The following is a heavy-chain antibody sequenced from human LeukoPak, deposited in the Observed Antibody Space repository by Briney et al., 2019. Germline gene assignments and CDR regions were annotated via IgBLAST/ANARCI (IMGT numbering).Heavy chain of an antibody. Sequence: ASVKVSCKASGFTFTSSAMQWVRQARGQRLEWIGWIVVGSGNTNYAQKFQERVTITRDMSTSTAYMELSSLRSEDTAVYYCAADLDYGDPAPESRRYYFDYWGQGTLVTVSS. CDR2: IVVGSGNT. V-gene: IGHV1-58*02. J-gene: IGHJ4*02. CDR1: GFTFTSSA. CDR3: AADLDYGDPAPESRRYYFDY. D-gene: IGHD4-17*01.